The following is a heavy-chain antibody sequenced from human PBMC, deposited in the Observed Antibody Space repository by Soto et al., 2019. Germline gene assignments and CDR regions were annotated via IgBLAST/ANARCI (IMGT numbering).Heavy chain of an antibody. J-gene: IGHJ3*02. CDR2: IYPGDSDT. Sequence: PXDSLMISCKGSGYSFTSYWIGLVRQMPGKGLEWMGIIYPGDSDTRYSPSFQGQVTISADKSISTAYLQWSSLKASDTAMYYCARLSPPTSFDIWGQGTMVTVSS. V-gene: IGHV5-51*01. CDR1: GYSFTSYW. CDR3: ARLSPPTSFDI.